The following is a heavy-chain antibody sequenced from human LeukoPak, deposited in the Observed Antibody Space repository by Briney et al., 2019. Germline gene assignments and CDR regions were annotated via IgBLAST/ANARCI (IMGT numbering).Heavy chain of an antibody. Sequence: GGSLRLSCAASGFTFSSYSMNWVRQAPGKGPEWVSSISSSSSYIYYADSMKGRFTISRDNSKNTLNLQMNSLRPEDTSIFYCAKGYFLVVTNVEYYFDYWGQGTLVTVSS. D-gene: IGHD2-8*01. V-gene: IGHV3-21*01. CDR2: ISSSSSYI. CDR1: GFTFSSYS. CDR3: AKGYFLVVTNVEYYFDY. J-gene: IGHJ4*02.